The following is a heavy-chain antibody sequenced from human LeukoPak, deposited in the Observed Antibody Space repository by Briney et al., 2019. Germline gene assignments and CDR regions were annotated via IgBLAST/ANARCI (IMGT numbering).Heavy chain of an antibody. Sequence: GGSLRLSCVASEFTFSSYNMNWVRQAPGKGLEWVSSISSSSSYIYYADSVKGRFTISRDNAKNSLYLQMNSLRAEDTAVYYCAREPFWSGYYSNLHFDYWGQGTLVTVSS. CDR2: ISSSSSYI. D-gene: IGHD3-3*01. CDR1: EFTFSSYN. J-gene: IGHJ4*02. CDR3: AREPFWSGYYSNLHFDY. V-gene: IGHV3-21*01.